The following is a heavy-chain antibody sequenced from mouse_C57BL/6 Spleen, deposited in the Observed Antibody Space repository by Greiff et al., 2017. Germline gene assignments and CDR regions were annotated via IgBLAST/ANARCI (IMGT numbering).Heavy chain of an antibody. J-gene: IGHJ2*01. D-gene: IGHD1-1*01. CDR2: IDPSDSYT. Sequence: QVQLQQPGAELVKPGASVKLSCKASGYTFTSYWMQWVKQRPGQGLEWIGEIDPSDSYTNYNQKFKGKATLTVDTSSSTAYMQLSSLTSEDAAVYYCARDYGRDWGQGTTLTVSS. CDR3: ARDYGRD. V-gene: IGHV1-50*01. CDR1: GYTFTSYW.